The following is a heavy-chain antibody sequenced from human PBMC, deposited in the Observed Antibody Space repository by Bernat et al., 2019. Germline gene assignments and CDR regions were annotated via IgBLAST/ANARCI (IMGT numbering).Heavy chain of an antibody. CDR1: GFTFSSYS. D-gene: IGHD4-17*01. CDR2: ISSDSSTI. V-gene: IGHV3-48*02. Sequence: EVQLVESGGGLVQPGGSLRLFCAASGFTFSSYSMNWVRQAPGKGLEWVSYISSDSSTIYYADSVKDRFTISRDNAKNSLILQMNSLRDEDTAVYYCARDQYGDYVFDNWGQGTLVTVSS. CDR3: ARDQYGDYVFDN. J-gene: IGHJ4*02.